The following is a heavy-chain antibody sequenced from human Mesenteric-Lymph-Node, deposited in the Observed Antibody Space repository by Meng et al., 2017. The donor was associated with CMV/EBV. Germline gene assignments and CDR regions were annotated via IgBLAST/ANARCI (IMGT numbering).Heavy chain of an antibody. CDR2: INPNSGGT. CDR1: GYTFTGYY. V-gene: IGHV1-2*02. D-gene: IGHD3-22*01. J-gene: IGHJ4*02. Sequence: KAAGYTFTGYYMHWVRQAPGQGLEWMGWINPNSGGTNYAQKFQGRVTMTRDTSISTAYMELSRLRSDDTAVYYCARTYYYDSSGYEYWGQGTLVTVSS. CDR3: ARTYYYDSSGYEY.